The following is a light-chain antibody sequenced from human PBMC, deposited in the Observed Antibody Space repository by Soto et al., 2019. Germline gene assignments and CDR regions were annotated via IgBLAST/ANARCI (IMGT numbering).Light chain of an antibody. CDR1: QSVSSSY. V-gene: IGKV3-20*01. CDR2: GAS. J-gene: IGKJ4*01. Sequence: DIVLPQSPGTLSLSPGERSTLSCMASQSVSSSYLAWYQQKPGQAPRLLIYGASSRATGIPDRFSGSGSGTDFTLTISRLEPEDFAVYYCQQYGSSPRLTFGGGTKVDIK. CDR3: QQYGSSPRLT.